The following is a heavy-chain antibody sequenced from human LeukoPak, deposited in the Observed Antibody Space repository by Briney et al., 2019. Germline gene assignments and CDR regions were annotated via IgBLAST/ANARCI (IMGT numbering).Heavy chain of an antibody. D-gene: IGHD3/OR15-3a*01. CDR1: GFTVSSNY. V-gene: IGHV3-53*05. CDR3: ATVDPSKGYGMDV. Sequence: GGSLRLSCAASGFTVSSNYMSWVRQAPGKGLEWVSVIYSGDNIYYADSVKGRFTISRDNSKNTLYLQMNSLRAEDTAVYYCATVDPSKGYGMDVWGQGTTVTVSS. CDR2: IYSGDNI. J-gene: IGHJ6*02.